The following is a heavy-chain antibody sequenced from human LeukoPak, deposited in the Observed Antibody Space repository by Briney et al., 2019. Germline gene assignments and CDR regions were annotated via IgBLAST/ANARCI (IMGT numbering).Heavy chain of an antibody. V-gene: IGHV4-59*01. J-gene: IGHJ6*03. CDR2: IYYSGST. CDR3: ARGDFCSKSNCYLRPMDV. CDR1: GGSISDCY. Sequence: PSETLSLTCTVSGGSISDCYWNWIRQPPGKGLEWIGYIYYSGSTTYNPSLKSRVTMSVDTAKNQFSLKLRSVTAADTAVYYCARGDFCSKSNCYLRPMDVWGKGTTATVSS. D-gene: IGHD3-3*01.